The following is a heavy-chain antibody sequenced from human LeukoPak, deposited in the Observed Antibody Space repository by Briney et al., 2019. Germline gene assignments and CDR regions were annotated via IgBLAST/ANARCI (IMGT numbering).Heavy chain of an antibody. Sequence: GESLKISCKGSGYSFSSYWISWVRQMPGKGLEWMGRIDPSDSYTNYSPSFQGHVTISADKSISTAYLQWSSLKASDPAMYYWARHRGGGSIYYFDYWGQGTLVTVSS. CDR1: GYSFSSYW. V-gene: IGHV5-10-1*01. D-gene: IGHD2-2*01. CDR2: IDPSDSYT. J-gene: IGHJ4*02. CDR3: ARHRGGGSIYYFDY.